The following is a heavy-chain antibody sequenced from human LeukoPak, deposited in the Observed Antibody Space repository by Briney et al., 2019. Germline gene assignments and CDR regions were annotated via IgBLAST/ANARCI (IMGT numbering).Heavy chain of an antibody. V-gene: IGHV3-7*01. CDR2: IKQDGSEK. J-gene: IGHJ6*03. CDR1: GFTFSSYE. Sequence: GGSLRLSCAASGFTFSSYEMNWVRQAPGKGLEWVANIKQDGSEKYYVDSVKGRFTISRDNAKNSLYLQMNSLRAEDTAVYYCARARIQLSYYYYYMDVWGKGTTVTVSS. CDR3: ARARIQLSYYYYYMDV. D-gene: IGHD5-18*01.